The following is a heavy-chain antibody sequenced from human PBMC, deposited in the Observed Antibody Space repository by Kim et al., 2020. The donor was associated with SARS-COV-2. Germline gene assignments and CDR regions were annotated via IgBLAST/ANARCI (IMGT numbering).Heavy chain of an antibody. J-gene: IGHJ6*02. Sequence: GGSLRLSCAASGFTFSIYGVNWVRQAPGKGLEWVSYISSSSSTIYYADSVKGRFTISRDNAKNSLFLQMNSLRAEDTAVYYCTRNALVVVKGGPDYYGLDVWGQGTTVTVSS. CDR1: GFTFSIYG. V-gene: IGHV3-48*04. D-gene: IGHD2-21*01. CDR3: TRNALVVVKGGPDYYGLDV. CDR2: ISSSSSTI.